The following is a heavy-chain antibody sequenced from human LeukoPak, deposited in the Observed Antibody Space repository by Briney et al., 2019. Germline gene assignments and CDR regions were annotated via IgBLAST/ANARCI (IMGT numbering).Heavy chain of an antibody. CDR3: AKSMYSSSWSDAFDI. D-gene: IGHD6-13*01. CDR2: ISGSGGST. Sequence: GGSLRLSCAASGFTFSSYAMSWVRRAPGKGLEWVSAISGSGGSTYYADSVKGRFTISRDNSKNTLYLQMNSLRAEDTAVYYCAKSMYSSSWSDAFDIWGQGTMVTVSS. CDR1: GFTFSSYA. V-gene: IGHV3-23*01. J-gene: IGHJ3*02.